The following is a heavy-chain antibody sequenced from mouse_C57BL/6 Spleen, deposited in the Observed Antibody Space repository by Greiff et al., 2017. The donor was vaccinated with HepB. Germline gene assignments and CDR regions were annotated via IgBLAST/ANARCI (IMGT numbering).Heavy chain of an antibody. CDR3: ARAYYSNPGYFDY. V-gene: IGHV1-69*01. CDR1: GYTFTSYW. Sequence: QVQLQQPGAELVMPGASVKLSCKASGYTFTSYWMHWVKQRPGQGLEWIGEIDPSDSYTNYNQKFKGKSTLTVDKSSSTAYMQLSSLTSEDSAVYYCARAYYSNPGYFDYWGQGTTLTVSS. J-gene: IGHJ2*01. CDR2: IDPSDSYT. D-gene: IGHD2-5*01.